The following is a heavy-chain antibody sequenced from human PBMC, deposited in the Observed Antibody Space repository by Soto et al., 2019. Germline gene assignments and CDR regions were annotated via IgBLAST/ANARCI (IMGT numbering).Heavy chain of an antibody. CDR1: GFTFRSYW. CDR3: ARDPGRRFDY. CDR2: IKQDGSED. V-gene: IGHV3-7*03. J-gene: IGHJ4*02. D-gene: IGHD1-1*01. Sequence: EVHLVESGGGLVQPGGSLRLSCATSGFTFRSYWMTWVRQAPGKGLEWVASIKQDGSEDHYVDSVKGRLTISRDNAENSLYLQMNSLKVDATAVYDCARDPGRRFDYWGPGTLVTVSS.